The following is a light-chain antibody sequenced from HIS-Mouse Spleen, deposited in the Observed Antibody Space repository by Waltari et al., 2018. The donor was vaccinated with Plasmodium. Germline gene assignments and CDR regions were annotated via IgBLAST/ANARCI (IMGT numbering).Light chain of an antibody. J-gene: IGKJ1*01. CDR1: QSISSY. CDR3: QQNYNTWT. Sequence: DIQMTQSPSSLSASVGDRVTITGRASQSISSYLNWYKQKPGKAPKLLIYASSILQSGVPSRFSGSGSGTDFTLTISSLQPEDFATYYCQQNYNTWTFGQGTKVEIK. V-gene: IGKV1-39*01. CDR2: ASS.